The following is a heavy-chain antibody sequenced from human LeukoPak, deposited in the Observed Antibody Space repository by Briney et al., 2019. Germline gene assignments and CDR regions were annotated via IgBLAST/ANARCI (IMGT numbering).Heavy chain of an antibody. Sequence: SVKVSCKASGGTFSSYAISWVRQAPGQGLEWMGGIIPIFGTANYAQKFQGRVTITADESTSTAYMELSSLRSEDTAVYYCARTAMYGSGSGYYYGMDVWGKGTTVTVSS. J-gene: IGHJ6*04. D-gene: IGHD3-10*01. CDR2: IIPIFGTA. V-gene: IGHV1-69*13. CDR1: GGTFSSYA. CDR3: ARTAMYGSGSGYYYGMDV.